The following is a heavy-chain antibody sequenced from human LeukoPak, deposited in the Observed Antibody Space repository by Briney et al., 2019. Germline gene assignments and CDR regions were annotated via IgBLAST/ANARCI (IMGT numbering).Heavy chain of an antibody. V-gene: IGHV3-30*02. CDR3: TSGKFDL. Sequence: PGGSLRLSCGASGFSFSDYGMNWVRQAPGKGLVWLGFIRNDGVNKYYADSIKGRFTISRDNSRNTVFLHLNSLRLDDTAVFYCTSGKFDLWGQGTLVTVPS. J-gene: IGHJ5*02. CDR2: IRNDGVNK. CDR1: GFSFSDYG.